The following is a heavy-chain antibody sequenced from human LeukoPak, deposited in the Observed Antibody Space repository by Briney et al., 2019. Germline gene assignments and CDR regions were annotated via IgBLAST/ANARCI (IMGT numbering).Heavy chain of an antibody. Sequence: GASVKVSCKASGYTFTGYYMHWVRQAPGQGLEWMGWINPNSGGTNYAQKFQGWVTMTRDTSISTAYMELSRLRSDDTAVYYCARGVSRAYYDFWSGYWSGNWFDPWGQGTLVTVSS. CDR3: ARGVSRAYYDFWSGYWSGNWFDP. V-gene: IGHV1-2*04. D-gene: IGHD3-3*01. J-gene: IGHJ5*02. CDR1: GYTFTGYY. CDR2: INPNSGGT.